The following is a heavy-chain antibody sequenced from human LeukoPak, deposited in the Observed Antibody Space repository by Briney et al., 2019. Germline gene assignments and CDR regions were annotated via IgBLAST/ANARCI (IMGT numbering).Heavy chain of an antibody. Sequence: ASVKVSCKAYGYTFMSHGISWVRQAPGQGLEWMGWINPNSGGTNYAQKFQGRVTMTRDTSISTAYMELSRLRSDDTAVYYCVTSPWTAMAMDDYWGQGTLVTVSS. V-gene: IGHV1-2*02. CDR3: VTSPWTAMAMDDY. CDR1: GYTFMSHG. D-gene: IGHD5-18*01. CDR2: INPNSGGT. J-gene: IGHJ4*02.